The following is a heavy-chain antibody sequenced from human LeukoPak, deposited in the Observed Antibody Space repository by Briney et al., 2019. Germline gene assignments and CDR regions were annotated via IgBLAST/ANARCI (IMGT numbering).Heavy chain of an antibody. CDR1: GGSISSGGYY. D-gene: IGHD3-3*01. CDR3: ARANDFWSGYGIDN. V-gene: IGHV4-61*08. J-gene: IGHJ4*02. CDR2: IYYSGTT. Sequence: QPSETLSLTCTVSGGSISSGGYYWSWIRQPPGKGLEWIGYIYYSGTTNYNPSLKSRVTISVDTSKNQFSLNLSSVTAADTAVYYCARANDFWSGYGIDNWGQGTLVTVSS.